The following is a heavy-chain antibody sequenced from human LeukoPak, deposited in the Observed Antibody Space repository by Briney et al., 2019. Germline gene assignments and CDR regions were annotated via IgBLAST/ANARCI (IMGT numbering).Heavy chain of an antibody. Sequence: GASVKVSCKASGYTFTSYVINWVRQATGQGLEWMGWMSPNSGNTGYAQKFQGRVTMTRNTSISTAYMELSSLRSEDTAVYYCARGRENSNWFDPWGQGTLVTVSS. CDR1: GYTFTSYV. CDR2: MSPNSGNT. CDR3: ARGRENSNWFDP. J-gene: IGHJ5*02. V-gene: IGHV1-8*01. D-gene: IGHD2/OR15-2a*01.